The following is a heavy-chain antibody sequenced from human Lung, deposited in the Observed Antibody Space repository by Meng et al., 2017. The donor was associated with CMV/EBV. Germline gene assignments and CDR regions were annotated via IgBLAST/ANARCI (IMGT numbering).Heavy chain of an antibody. V-gene: IGHV3-49*04. J-gene: IGHJ6*02. CDR1: GFTFGDNA. CDR3: SRFRGYPLYYYALDV. CDR2: IRSKAYGGTT. D-gene: IGHD5-18*01. Sequence: SCTASGFTFGDNAMNWVRQAPGKGLEWVGFIRSKAYGGTTEYAASVEGRFTISRDDSKSIAYLQMNSLKTEDTAVYYCSRFRGYPLYYYALDVWGQGTKVTSP.